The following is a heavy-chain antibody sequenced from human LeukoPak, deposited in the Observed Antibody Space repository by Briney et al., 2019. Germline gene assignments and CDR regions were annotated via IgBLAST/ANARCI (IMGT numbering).Heavy chain of an antibody. Sequence: GSLKLFCSASGFTFSSYGMSWVRQAPGKGLEWVSAISGSGGSTYYADSVKGRFTISRDNSKNTLYLQMNSLRAEDTAVYYCAKNDQWRLGYFDYWGRGTLVTVSS. CDR3: AKNDQWRLGYFDY. V-gene: IGHV3-23*01. D-gene: IGHD6-19*01. J-gene: IGHJ4*02. CDR2: ISGSGGST. CDR1: GFTFSSYG.